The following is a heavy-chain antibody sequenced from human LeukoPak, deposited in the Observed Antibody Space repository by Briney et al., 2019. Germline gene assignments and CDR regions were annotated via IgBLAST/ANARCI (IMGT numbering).Heavy chain of an antibody. CDR2: INPNSGGT. CDR1: GYTFTGYY. D-gene: IGHD6-19*01. Sequence: ASVKASCKASGYTFTGYYMHWVRQAPGQGLERMGWINPNSGGTNYAQKFQGRVTMIGDTSISTAYMELSRLRSDDTAVYYCARDLSLAVPVQGYWGQGTLVTVSS. J-gene: IGHJ4*02. CDR3: ARDLSLAVPVQGY. V-gene: IGHV1-2*02.